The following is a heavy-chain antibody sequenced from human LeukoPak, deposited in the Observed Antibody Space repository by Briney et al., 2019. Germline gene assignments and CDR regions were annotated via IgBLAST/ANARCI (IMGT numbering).Heavy chain of an antibody. CDR1: GESFSTYY. V-gene: IGHV4-34*01. CDR3: ARGRGGTYYALDY. D-gene: IGHD1-26*01. Sequence: SETLSLTCAVYGESFSTYYWNWIRQPPGKGLEWIGEINDRGDTYYNPSFESRVTISADTSKKQFSLKLTSVTAADTAVYFCARGRGGTYYALDYWGLGPLVTVSS. CDR2: INDRGDT. J-gene: IGHJ4*02.